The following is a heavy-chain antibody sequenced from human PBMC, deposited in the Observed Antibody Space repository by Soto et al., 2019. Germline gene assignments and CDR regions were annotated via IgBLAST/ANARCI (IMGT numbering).Heavy chain of an antibody. CDR2: ITSNSDHI. CDR1: GFMFSAYT. CDR3: ATQYYYNH. D-gene: IGHD4-4*01. Sequence: PGGSLRLSCAASGFMFSAYTMSWVRQAPGKGLEWLSSITSNSDHIDYADSVRGRFTVSRDNARKSLYLQMDSLGAEDTGVYYCATQYYYNHWGPGTLVTVSS. V-gene: IGHV3-21*01. J-gene: IGHJ4*02.